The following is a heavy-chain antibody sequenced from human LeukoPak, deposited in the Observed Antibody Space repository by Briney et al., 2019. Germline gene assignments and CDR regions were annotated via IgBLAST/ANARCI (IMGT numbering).Heavy chain of an antibody. Sequence: PGGSLRLSCAASGFTFDDYGMSWVRQAPGKGLEWVSGINWNGGSTGYADSVKGRFTISRDNAKNSLCLQMNSLRAEDTALYYCARAPAPLLGGELLHWGQGTLVTVSS. J-gene: IGHJ4*02. D-gene: IGHD3-10*01. V-gene: IGHV3-20*04. CDR1: GFTFDDYG. CDR2: INWNGGST. CDR3: ARAPAPLLGGELLH.